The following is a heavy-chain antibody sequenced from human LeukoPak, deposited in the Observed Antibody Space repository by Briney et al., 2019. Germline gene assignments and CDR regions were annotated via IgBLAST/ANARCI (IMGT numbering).Heavy chain of an antibody. D-gene: IGHD6-13*01. CDR1: GFTFDDYG. V-gene: IGHV3-20*04. Sequence: GGSLSLSCAASGFTFDDYGMSWVRQGPGKGLEWVSGINLNGGNKGYADSVKGRFTISRDNTKNTLYLQMNSPRAEDTAAYYCALTGYSSSWDAFDIWGQGTMVTVSS. CDR3: ALTGYSSSWDAFDI. CDR2: INLNGGNK. J-gene: IGHJ3*02.